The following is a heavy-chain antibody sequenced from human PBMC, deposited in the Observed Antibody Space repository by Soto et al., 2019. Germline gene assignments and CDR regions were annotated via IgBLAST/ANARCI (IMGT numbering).Heavy chain of an antibody. D-gene: IGHD6-6*01. V-gene: IGHV3-30*18. J-gene: IGHJ6*02. CDR3: AKDVEALARVGGMDV. Sequence: SCKASGGTFGSYGMHWVRQAPGKGLEWVAVISYDGSNKYYADSVKGRFTISRDNSKNTLYLQMNGLRAEDTAVYYCAKDVEALARVGGMDVWGQGTTVTVSS. CDR2: ISYDGSNK. CDR1: GGTFGSYG.